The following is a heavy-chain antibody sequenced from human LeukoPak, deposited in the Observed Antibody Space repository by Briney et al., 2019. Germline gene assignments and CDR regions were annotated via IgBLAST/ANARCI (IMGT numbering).Heavy chain of an antibody. CDR1: GFTFSSYW. J-gene: IGHJ4*02. D-gene: IGHD3-22*01. V-gene: IGHV3-7*01. CDR2: IKQDGSEK. CDR3: AKGILYDSSGYSHFDY. Sequence: GGSLRLSCAASGFTFSSYWMSWVRQAPGKGLEWLANIKQDGSEKYYVDSVKGRFTISRDNSKNTLYLQMNSLRAEDTAVYYCAKGILYDSSGYSHFDYWGQGTLVTVSS.